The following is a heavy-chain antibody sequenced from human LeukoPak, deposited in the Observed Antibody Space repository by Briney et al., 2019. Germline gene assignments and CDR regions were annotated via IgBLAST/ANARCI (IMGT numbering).Heavy chain of an antibody. CDR1: GFTFGDYA. V-gene: IGHV3-49*03. Sequence: PGGSLRLSCTASGFTFGDYAMSWFRQAPGKELEWVGFIRSKAYGVTTEYAASVKGRFTISRDDSKSIAYLQMNSLKTEDTAVYYCTRAYYYGSGSYYNYFDYWGQGTLVTVSS. J-gene: IGHJ4*02. CDR2: IRSKAYGVTT. D-gene: IGHD3-10*01. CDR3: TRAYYYGSGSYYNYFDY.